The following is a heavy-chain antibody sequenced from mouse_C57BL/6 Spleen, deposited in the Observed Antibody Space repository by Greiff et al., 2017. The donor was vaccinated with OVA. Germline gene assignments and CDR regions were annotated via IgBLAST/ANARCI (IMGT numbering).Heavy chain of an antibody. D-gene: IGHD5-1*01. V-gene: IGHV5-6*01. CDR2: ISSGGSYT. CDR3: ARKGVLGNWYFDV. J-gene: IGHJ1*03. Sequence: EVQLVESGGDLVKPGGSLKLSCAASGFTFSSYGMSWVRQTPDKRLEWVATISSGGSYTYYPDSVKGRFTISSDNAKNTLYLQMSSLKSEDTAMYYCARKGVLGNWYFDVWGTGTTVTVSS. CDR1: GFTFSSYG.